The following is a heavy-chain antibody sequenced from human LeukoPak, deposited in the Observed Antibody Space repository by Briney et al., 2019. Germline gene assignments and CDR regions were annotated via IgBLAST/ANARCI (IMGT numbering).Heavy chain of an antibody. D-gene: IGHD5-24*01. CDR2: IIPIFGIA. CDR1: GGTFISYA. CDR3: ARALDGYNYLDY. Sequence: SVKVSCKASGGTFISYAISWVRQAPGQGLEWMGRIIPIFGIANYAQKFQGRVTITADKSTSTAYMELSSLRSEDTAVYYCARALDGYNYLDYWGQGTLVTVSS. V-gene: IGHV1-69*04. J-gene: IGHJ4*02.